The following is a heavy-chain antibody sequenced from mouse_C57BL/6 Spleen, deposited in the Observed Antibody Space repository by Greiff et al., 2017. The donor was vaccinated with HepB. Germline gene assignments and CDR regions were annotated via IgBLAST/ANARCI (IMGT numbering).Heavy chain of an antibody. J-gene: IGHJ4*01. Sequence: QVQLKQSGAELVMPGASVKLSCKASGYTFTSYWMHWVKQRPGQGLEWIGEIDPSDSYTNYNQKFKGKSTLTVDKSSSTAYMQLSSLTSEDSAVYYCARQGILDYAMDYWGQGTSVTVSS. CDR2: IDPSDSYT. V-gene: IGHV1-69*01. CDR3: ARQGILDYAMDY. CDR1: GYTFTSYW.